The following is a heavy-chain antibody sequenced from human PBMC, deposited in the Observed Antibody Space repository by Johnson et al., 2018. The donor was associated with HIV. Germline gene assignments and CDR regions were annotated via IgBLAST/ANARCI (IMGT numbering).Heavy chain of an antibody. CDR3: AKCTEWFLVHDAFDM. V-gene: IGHV3-30*18. D-gene: IGHD3-3*01. CDR2: ISYDGSNK. Sequence: QMLLVESGGGVVQPGRSLRLSCAASGFTFSSYGMHWVRQAPGKGLEWVAVISYDGSNKYYADSVKGRFTISRDNSKNTLSLQMNSLRAEDTAAYYCAKCTEWFLVHDAFDMWGQGTMVTVSS. CDR1: GFTFSSYG. J-gene: IGHJ3*02.